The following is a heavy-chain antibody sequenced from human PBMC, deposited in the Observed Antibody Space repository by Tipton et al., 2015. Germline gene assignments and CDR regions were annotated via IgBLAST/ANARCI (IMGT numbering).Heavy chain of an antibody. V-gene: IGHV4-59*11. J-gene: IGHJ6*02. CDR1: GDSLSSHS. Sequence: TLSLTCNVSGDSLSSHSWSWIRQPPGKGLECIGYIYNTGRTNYNPSLKSRVTISVDTSKNQFSLKLTSVTAADTAVYYCARDRETKCVGGSCYFDQNYYGMDVWGQGTTVTVSS. CDR2: IYNTGRT. CDR3: ARDRETKCVGGSCYFDQNYYGMDV. D-gene: IGHD2-15*01.